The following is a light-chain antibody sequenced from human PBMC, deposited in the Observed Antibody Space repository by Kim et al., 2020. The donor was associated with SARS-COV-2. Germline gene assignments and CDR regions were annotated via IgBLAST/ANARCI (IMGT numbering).Light chain of an antibody. CDR1: SSDVGGYNS. J-gene: IGLJ2*01. V-gene: IGLV2-11*03. CDR3: CSYAGSNSLV. CDR2: DVS. Sequence: GQSNTISCTGTSSDVGGYNSVTWYQQHPGKAPKVIIYDVSKRPSGIPDRFSGSKSGKTASLTISGLQTEDEGDYHCCSYAGSNSLVFGGGTKVTVL.